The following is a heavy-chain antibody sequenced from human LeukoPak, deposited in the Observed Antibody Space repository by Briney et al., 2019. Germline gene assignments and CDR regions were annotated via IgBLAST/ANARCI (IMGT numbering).Heavy chain of an antibody. CDR1: GFSFGSYA. D-gene: IGHD2-15*01. CDR3: TKAWAADH. Sequence: GGSLRLSCAASGFSFGSYAMTWVRQAPGKGLEWVSAISDSGDKKYYAGSVKGRFTISRDNAKNTLYLQMNSLRAEDTAVYYCTKAWAADHWGQGALVTVSS. J-gene: IGHJ4*02. CDR2: ISDSGDKK. V-gene: IGHV3-23*01.